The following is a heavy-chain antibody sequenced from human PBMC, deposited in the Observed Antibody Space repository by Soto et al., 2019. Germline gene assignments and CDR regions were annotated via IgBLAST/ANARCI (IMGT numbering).Heavy chain of an antibody. J-gene: IGHJ4*02. V-gene: IGHV4-39*01. D-gene: IGHD2-21*02. CDR2: IYYSGRT. CDR3: ARQRTSVVTQAYFGV. CDR1: GDSINSRSYY. Sequence: SETLSLTCTVTGDSINSRSYYWGWIRQPPGKGLEWIGSIYYSGRTYNNPSLRSRVSMSIDTSKDQFSLKLKSVTAADTALYFCARQRTSVVTQAYFGVWGPGSLVTVSS.